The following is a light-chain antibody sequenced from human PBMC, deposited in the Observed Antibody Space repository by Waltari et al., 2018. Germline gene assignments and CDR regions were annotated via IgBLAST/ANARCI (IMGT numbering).Light chain of an antibody. CDR2: GPS. V-gene: IGKV3-15*01. CDR3: QQYNVWPPLT. J-gene: IGKJ4*01. CDR1: QSIHEN. Sequence: EIVMTQSPATLSVSAGERATLYCRASQSIHENLAWYPQKPGQAPRLLIYGPSARATGIPARFRGSGSGAEFTLTITSLQSEDCAVYYCQQYNVWPPLTFGGGTKVEIK.